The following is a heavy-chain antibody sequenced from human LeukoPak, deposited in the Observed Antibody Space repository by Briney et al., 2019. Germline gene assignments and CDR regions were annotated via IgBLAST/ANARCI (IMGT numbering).Heavy chain of an antibody. J-gene: IGHJ4*02. CDR3: AKTKSTYYYDSSGYYPFDY. CDR2: IKQDGSEK. Sequence: GGSLRLSCAASGFTFSSYWMSWVRQAPGKGLEWVANIKQDGSEKYYVDSVKGRFTISRDNAKNSLYLQMNSLRAEDTAVYYCAKTKSTYYYDSSGYYPFDYWGQGTLVTVSS. CDR1: GFTFSSYW. V-gene: IGHV3-7*03. D-gene: IGHD3-22*01.